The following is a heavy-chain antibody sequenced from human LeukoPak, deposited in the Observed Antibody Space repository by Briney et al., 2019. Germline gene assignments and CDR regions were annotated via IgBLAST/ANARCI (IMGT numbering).Heavy chain of an antibody. CDR3: ARDYDSSASV. J-gene: IGHJ4*02. D-gene: IGHD3-22*01. CDR2: INGGNSDT. Sequence: PGGSLRLSRAASGFTMSNNAMSWVRQAPGKGLEWVSAINGGNSDTNYAESVKGRFTISRDNSRNTLYLQMNSLRAEDTAVYYCARDYDSSASVWGQGTLVTVSS. CDR1: GFTMSNNA. V-gene: IGHV3-23*01.